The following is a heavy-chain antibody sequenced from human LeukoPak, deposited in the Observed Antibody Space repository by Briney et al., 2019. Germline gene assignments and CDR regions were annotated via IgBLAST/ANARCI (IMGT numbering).Heavy chain of an antibody. CDR2: ISGSGGST. CDR1: GFTFSSCA. D-gene: IGHD3-22*01. Sequence: GGSLRLSCAASGFTFSSCAMSWVRQAPGKGLEWVSAISGSGGSTYYADSVKGRFTISRDDSKNTLYLQMNSLRAEDTAVYYCAKDKTAMIVVVITFWGQGTLVTVSS. V-gene: IGHV3-23*01. J-gene: IGHJ4*02. CDR3: AKDKTAMIVVVITF.